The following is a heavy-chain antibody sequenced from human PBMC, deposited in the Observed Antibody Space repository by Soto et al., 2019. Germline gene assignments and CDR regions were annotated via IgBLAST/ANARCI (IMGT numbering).Heavy chain of an antibody. CDR1: GGSIRNSNYY. V-gene: IGHV4-39*01. CDR2: IYYSGNT. Sequence: SETLSLTCTVSGGSIRNSNYYWGWLRQPPGKGLEWIGHIYYSGNTYYNPSLKSRVSISADTSKNQFSLKLISVTAADTAVYYCGRQRNYYHSGSWVDQWGQGTLVTVSS. D-gene: IGHD3-10*01. J-gene: IGHJ4*02. CDR3: GRQRNYYHSGSWVDQ.